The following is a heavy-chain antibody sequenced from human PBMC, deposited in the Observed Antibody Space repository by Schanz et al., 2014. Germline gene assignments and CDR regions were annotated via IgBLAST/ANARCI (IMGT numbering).Heavy chain of an antibody. Sequence: QVQLVQSGAEVKKPGASVKVSCKASGYTLTNFDINWVRQAPGQGLEWMGWMNPNSGTTGYAQKFQGRVTMTRNTSTSTAYMELRGLRSDDTAVYYCARTDQQMQRPDYWGQGTLVIVSS. CDR1: GYTLTNFD. D-gene: IGHD2-2*01. J-gene: IGHJ4*02. CDR2: MNPNSGTT. V-gene: IGHV1-8*01. CDR3: ARTDQQMQRPDY.